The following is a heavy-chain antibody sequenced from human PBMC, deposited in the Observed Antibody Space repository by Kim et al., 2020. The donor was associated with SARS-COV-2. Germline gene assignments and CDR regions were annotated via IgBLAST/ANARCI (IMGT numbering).Heavy chain of an antibody. CDR2: MNPNSGNT. D-gene: IGHD3-3*01. CDR3: ARVSHPITIFGVVITSGYYDYSSGMDV. J-gene: IGHJ6*02. Sequence: ASVKVSCKASGYTFTSYDINWVRQATGQGLEWMGWMNPNSGNTGYAQKFQGRVTMTRNTYISTAYMELSSLRSEDTAVYYCARVSHPITIFGVVITSGYYDYSSGMDVWGQGTTVTVS. V-gene: IGHV1-8*01. CDR1: GYTFTSYD.